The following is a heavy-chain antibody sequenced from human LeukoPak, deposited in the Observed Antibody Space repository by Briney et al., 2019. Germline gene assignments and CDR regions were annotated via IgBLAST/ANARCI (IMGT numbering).Heavy chain of an antibody. Sequence: ASVKVSCKASGYTFTGYYMHWVRQATGQGLEWMGWMNPNSGNTGYAQKFQGRVTMARNTSISTAYMELSRLRSDDTAVYYCAKLIGYCSSTSCYSSPDAFDIWGQGTIVTVSS. CDR2: MNPNSGNT. J-gene: IGHJ3*02. CDR1: GYTFTGYY. CDR3: AKLIGYCSSTSCYSSPDAFDI. D-gene: IGHD2-2*01. V-gene: IGHV1-8*02.